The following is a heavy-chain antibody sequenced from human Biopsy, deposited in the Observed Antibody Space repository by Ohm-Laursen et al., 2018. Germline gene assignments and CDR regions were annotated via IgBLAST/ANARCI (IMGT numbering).Heavy chain of an antibody. D-gene: IGHD3-22*01. V-gene: IGHV4-39*01. Sequence: SDTLSLTCTVSGGSISSSTTYYWAWLRQPPGKGLEWIGSIFYRGSTHYKPSLKSRVNISVDTSKNQFSLKLNSVTAADTAVYYCARDYDTSGYYYVSWGQGTLVTVSS. J-gene: IGHJ5*02. CDR2: IFYRGST. CDR3: ARDYDTSGYYYVS. CDR1: GGSISSSTTYY.